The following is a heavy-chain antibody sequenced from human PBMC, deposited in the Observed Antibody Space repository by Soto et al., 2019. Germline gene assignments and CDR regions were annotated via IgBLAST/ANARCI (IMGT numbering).Heavy chain of an antibody. CDR2: IVVGSGNT. V-gene: IGHV1-58*01. D-gene: IGHD2-15*01. CDR1: GFTFTSSA. J-gene: IGHJ3*02. Sequence: ASVKVSCKASGFTFTSSAVQWVRQARGQRLEWIGWIVVGSGNTNYAQKFQERVTITRDMSTSTAYMELSSLRSEDTAVYYCATYFTPIDAFDIWGQGTMVTVSS. CDR3: ATYFTPIDAFDI.